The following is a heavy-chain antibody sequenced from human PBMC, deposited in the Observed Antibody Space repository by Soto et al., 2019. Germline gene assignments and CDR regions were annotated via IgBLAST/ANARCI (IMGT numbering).Heavy chain of an antibody. D-gene: IGHD3-3*01. CDR1: GFTLSSNA. CDR2: ISAIGRNA. V-gene: IGHV3-23*01. CDR3: ASGGYFDLWSGFSPHDY. J-gene: IGHJ4*02. Sequence: GGSLRLSCAASGFTLSSNAMSWVRQAPGKGLEWVAGISAIGRNAFYADSVRGRFTVSRDNANGTLSLQMNSLKVEDTAVYYCASGGYFDLWSGFSPHDYWGQGTLVTVSS.